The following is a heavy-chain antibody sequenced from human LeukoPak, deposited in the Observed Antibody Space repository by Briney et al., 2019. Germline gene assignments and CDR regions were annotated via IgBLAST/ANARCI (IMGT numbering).Heavy chain of an antibody. J-gene: IGHJ4*02. CDR2: ISGSGGST. Sequence: PGGSLRLSCAASGFTFSSYAMSWVRQAPGKGLEWVSAISGSGGSTYYADSVKGRFTISRDNSKNTLYLQMNSLRAEDTAVYYCAKEHARFYASSGYSYFDYWGQGTLVTVSS. D-gene: IGHD3-22*01. V-gene: IGHV3-23*01. CDR3: AKEHARFYASSGYSYFDY. CDR1: GFTFSSYA.